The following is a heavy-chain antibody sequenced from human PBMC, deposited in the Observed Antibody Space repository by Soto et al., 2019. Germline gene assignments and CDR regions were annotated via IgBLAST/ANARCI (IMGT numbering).Heavy chain of an antibody. J-gene: IGHJ6*02. CDR1: GFTFSSYG. CDR2: ISYDGSNK. Sequence: LRLSCAASGFTFSSYGMHWVRQAPGKGLEWVAVISYDGSNKYYADSVKGRFTISRDNSKNTLYLQMNSLRAEDTAVYYCAKADRVQYFTMDVWGQGTTVTVSS. CDR3: AKADRVQYFTMDV. V-gene: IGHV3-30*18. D-gene: IGHD3-10*01.